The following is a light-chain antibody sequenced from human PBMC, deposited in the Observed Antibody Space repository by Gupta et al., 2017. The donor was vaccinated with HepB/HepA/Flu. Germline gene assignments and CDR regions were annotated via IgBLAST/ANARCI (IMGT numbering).Light chain of an antibody. CDR1: RSNIGAGYD. J-gene: IGLJ1*01. CDR3: QSYDSSLSGYV. V-gene: IGLV1-40*01. CDR2: GNS. Sequence: SVLTPPPSVSGAPGLRVTIPCTGHRSNIGAGYDVPWYKQRPGTAPKLLIYGNSNRPSGVPDRCSGSKSGTSAALAITGLQAEDEADYYCQSYDSSLSGYVFGTGTKVTVL.